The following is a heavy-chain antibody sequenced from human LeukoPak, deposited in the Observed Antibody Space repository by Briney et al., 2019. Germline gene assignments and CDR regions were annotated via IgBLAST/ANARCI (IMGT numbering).Heavy chain of an antibody. CDR1: GYSLSNYG. CDR2: IWYDGGNK. CDR3: ARDRRYGSGSGSRYYGMDV. Sequence: GGSLRLSCAASGYSLSNYGMHWVRQAPSKGLEWVAVIWYDGGNKYYGDSVKGRFTISRDTSKNTMYLQMNSLRAEDTAVYYCARDRRYGSGSGSRYYGMDVWGQGTTVTVSS. D-gene: IGHD3-10*01. J-gene: IGHJ6*02. V-gene: IGHV3-33*01.